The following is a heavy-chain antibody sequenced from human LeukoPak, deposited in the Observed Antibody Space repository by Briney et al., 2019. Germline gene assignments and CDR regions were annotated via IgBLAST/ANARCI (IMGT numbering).Heavy chain of an antibody. V-gene: IGHV1-8*01. D-gene: IGHD5-24*01. J-gene: IGHJ6*03. CDR2: MNPNSGNT. CDR1: GYTFTSYD. CDR3: ARESSGWLQSWYYYYYMDV. Sequence: ASVKVSCKASGYTFTSYDINWVRQATGQGLEWMGWMNPNSGNTGYAQKFQGRVTMTRNTSISTAYMELSSLRSEDTAVYYCARESSGWLQSWYYYYYMDVWGKGTTVTVSS.